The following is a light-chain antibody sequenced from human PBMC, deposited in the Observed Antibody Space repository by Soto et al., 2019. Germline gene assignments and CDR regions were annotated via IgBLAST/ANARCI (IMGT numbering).Light chain of an antibody. V-gene: IGLV2-14*03. CDR1: SSDIGDSNY. J-gene: IGLJ1*01. Sequence: ITSKRTSSDIGDSNYVSWYQQHPGKAPKLVIYDVSNRPSGVSNRFSGSKSANTASLTISGLQAEDEADYYCSSFRSSSTSYVFGTGTKVTVL. CDR2: DVS. CDR3: SSFRSSSTSYV.